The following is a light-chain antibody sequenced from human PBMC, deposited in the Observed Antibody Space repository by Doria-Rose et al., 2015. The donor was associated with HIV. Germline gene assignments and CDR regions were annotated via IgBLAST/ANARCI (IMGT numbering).Light chain of an antibody. V-gene: IGKV3-20*01. CDR1: QRFSSTY. Sequence: TQSPGTLSLSPGERATLSCSASQRFSSTYLAWYQQKPGQAPSLLIYDGSTRATGISDRFSASGSGTDFTLTINRLEPEDFALYYCHQYGTSWMFGQGTKVEI. CDR2: DGS. J-gene: IGKJ1*01. CDR3: HQYGTSWM.